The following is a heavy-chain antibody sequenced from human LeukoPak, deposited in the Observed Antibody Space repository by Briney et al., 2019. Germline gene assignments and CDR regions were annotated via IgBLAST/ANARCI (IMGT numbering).Heavy chain of an antibody. CDR1: GFTFSSYG. V-gene: IGHV3-30*02. J-gene: IGHJ4*02. CDR2: IRYDGSNK. Sequence: GGSLRLSCAASGFTFSSYGMHWVRQAPGKGLEWVAFIRYDGSNKYYADSVKGRFTISRDNSKSTLYLQMNSLRAEDTAVYYCARDPSDCSSTSCSPMYYFDYWGQGTLVTVSS. D-gene: IGHD2-2*01. CDR3: ARDPSDCSSTSCSPMYYFDY.